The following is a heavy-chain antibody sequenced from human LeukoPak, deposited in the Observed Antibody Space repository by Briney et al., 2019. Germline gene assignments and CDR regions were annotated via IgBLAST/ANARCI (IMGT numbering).Heavy chain of an antibody. D-gene: IGHD6-13*01. Sequence: ASVKVSCKASGYTFTSYYMHWVRQAPGQGLEWMGIINPSGGSTSYAQKFQGRVTMTRDTSTSTAYMELRSLRSDDTAVYYCARDVVGWAAAGAYWGQGTLVTVSS. J-gene: IGHJ4*02. CDR1: GYTFTSYY. CDR2: INPSGGST. V-gene: IGHV1-46*01. CDR3: ARDVVGWAAAGAY.